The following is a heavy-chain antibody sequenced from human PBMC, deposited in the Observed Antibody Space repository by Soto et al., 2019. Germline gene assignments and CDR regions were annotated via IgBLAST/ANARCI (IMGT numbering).Heavy chain of an antibody. J-gene: IGHJ4*02. Sequence: PLGVLRLSCAASGFTFSSYAMSWVRQAPGKGLEWVSAISGSGGSTYYADSVKGRFTISRDNSKNTLYLQMNSLRAEDTAVYYCAKEGITMIVVVISRPHYFDYWGQGTLVTVSS. CDR3: AKEGITMIVVVISRPHYFDY. V-gene: IGHV3-23*01. D-gene: IGHD3-22*01. CDR1: GFTFSSYA. CDR2: ISGSGGST.